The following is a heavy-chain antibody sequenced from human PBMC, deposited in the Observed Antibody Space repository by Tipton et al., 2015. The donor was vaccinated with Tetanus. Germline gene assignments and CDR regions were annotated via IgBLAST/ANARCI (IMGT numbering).Heavy chain of an antibody. CDR3: AREGGMGAARGSYYYYGMDV. CDR2: IYYSGST. Sequence: LRLSCTVSGGSISSYYWSWIRQPPGKGLEWIGYIYYSGSTNYNPSLKSRVTISVDTSKNQFSLKLSSVTAADTAVYYCAREGGMGAARGSYYYYGMDVWGQGTTVTVSS. J-gene: IGHJ6*02. D-gene: IGHD6-6*01. CDR1: GGSISSYY. V-gene: IGHV4-59*01.